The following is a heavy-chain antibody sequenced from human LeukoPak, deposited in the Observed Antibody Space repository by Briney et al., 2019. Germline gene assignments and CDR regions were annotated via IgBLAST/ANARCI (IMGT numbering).Heavy chain of an antibody. Sequence: SVKVSCKASGGTFSSYAISWVRQAPGQGLEWMGGIIPISGTANYAQKFQGRVTFTTDESTSTAYMELTSLKFEDTAVYYCARGGTFYRRTLLNYFDYWGQGSLVTASS. D-gene: IGHD1-14*01. CDR3: ARGGTFYRRTLLNYFDY. CDR2: IIPISGTA. CDR1: GGTFSSYA. V-gene: IGHV1-69*05. J-gene: IGHJ4*02.